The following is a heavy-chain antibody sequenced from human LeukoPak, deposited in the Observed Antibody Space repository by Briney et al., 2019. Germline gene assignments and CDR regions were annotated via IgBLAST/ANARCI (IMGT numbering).Heavy chain of an antibody. CDR3: ARSDGYGLVGI. J-gene: IGHJ3*02. V-gene: IGHV4-39*07. Sequence: SETLSLTCTVSGGSISSSSYYWGWIRQPPGKGLEWIGSLYHSGSTYYNPSLKSRVTISGDTSKNQFSLRLTSVTAADTAVYYCARSDGYGLVGIWGQGTMVTVSS. D-gene: IGHD5-18*01. CDR1: GGSISSSSYY. CDR2: LYHSGST.